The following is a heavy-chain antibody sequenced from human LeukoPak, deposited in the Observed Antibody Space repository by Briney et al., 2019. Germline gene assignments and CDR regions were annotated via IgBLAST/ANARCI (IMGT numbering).Heavy chain of an antibody. J-gene: IGHJ4*02. Sequence: SSETLSLTCTVSGGSISSGGHYWSWIRQHPGKGLEWIGYIYYSGSTYYNPSLKSRVTISVDTSKNQFSLKLTSVTAADTAVYYCARVGYCVGECPDYWGQGTLVTVSS. D-gene: IGHD2-21*01. V-gene: IGHV4-31*03. CDR2: IYYSGST. CDR3: ARVGYCVGECPDY. CDR1: GGSISSGGHY.